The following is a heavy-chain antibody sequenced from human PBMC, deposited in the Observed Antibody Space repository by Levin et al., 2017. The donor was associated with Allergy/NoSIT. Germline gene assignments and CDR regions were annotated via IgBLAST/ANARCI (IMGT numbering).Heavy chain of an antibody. CDR3: ARRKPYSSSGFDP. CDR1: GGSFSGYY. J-gene: IGHJ5*02. CDR2: INHSGST. D-gene: IGHD6-13*01. V-gene: IGHV4-34*01. Sequence: SETLSLTCAVYGGSFSGYYWSWIRQPPGKGLEWIGEINHSGSTNYNPSLKSRVTISVDTSKNQFSLKLSSVTAADTAVYYCARRKPYSSSGFDPWGQGTLVTVSS.